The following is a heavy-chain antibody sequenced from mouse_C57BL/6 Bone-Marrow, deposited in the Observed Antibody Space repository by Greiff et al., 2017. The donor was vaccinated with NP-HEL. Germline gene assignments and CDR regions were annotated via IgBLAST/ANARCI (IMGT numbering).Heavy chain of an antibody. CDR1: EYEFPSHD. J-gene: IGHJ1*03. CDR2: INSDGGST. CDR3: ARRASDGYYVNWYFDV. D-gene: IGHD2-3*01. V-gene: IGHV5-2*01. Sequence: EVQLVESGGGLVQPGESLKLSCESNEYEFPSHDMSWVRKTPEKRLELVAAINSDGGSTYYPDTMERRFIISRDNTKKTLYLQMSSLRSEDTALYYCARRASDGYYVNWYFDVWGTGTTVTVSS.